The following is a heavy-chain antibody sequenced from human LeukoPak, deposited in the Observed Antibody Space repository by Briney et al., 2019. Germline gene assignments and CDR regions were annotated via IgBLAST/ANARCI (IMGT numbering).Heavy chain of an antibody. Sequence: SETLSLTCAVYGGSFSGYYWSWIRQPPGKGLEWIGEINHSGSTNYNPSLKSRVTISVDTSKNQFSLKLSSVTAADTAVYYCARSERGVRGVTIKFYYWGQGTLVTASS. CDR3: ARSERGVRGVTIKFYY. J-gene: IGHJ4*02. CDR2: INHSGST. V-gene: IGHV4-34*01. CDR1: GGSFSGYY. D-gene: IGHD3-10*01.